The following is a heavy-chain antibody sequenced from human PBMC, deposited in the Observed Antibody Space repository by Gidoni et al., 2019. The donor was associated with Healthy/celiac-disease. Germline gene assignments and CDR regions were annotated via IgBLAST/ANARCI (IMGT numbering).Heavy chain of an antibody. CDR3: AKSRRIAVAGTGVY. J-gene: IGHJ4*02. CDR2: ISGSGSST. V-gene: IGHV3-23*01. D-gene: IGHD6-19*01. Sequence: EVQLLESGGGLVQPGGSLRLSCAASGFPFSSYAMSWVRQAPGKGMEWVSAISGSGSSTYYADSVKGRFTISRDNSKNTLYLQMNSLRAEDTAVYYCAKSRRIAVAGTGVYWGQGTLVTVSS. CDR1: GFPFSSYA.